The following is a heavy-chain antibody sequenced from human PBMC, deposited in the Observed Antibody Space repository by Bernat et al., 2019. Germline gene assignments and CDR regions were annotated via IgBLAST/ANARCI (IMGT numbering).Heavy chain of an antibody. J-gene: IGHJ5*02. CDR2: ISSSGSTI. D-gene: IGHD3-3*01. CDR1: GFTFSSYE. CDR3: ARLGITIFGGVNFDQNWFDP. V-gene: IGHV3-48*03. Sequence: EVQLVESGGGLVQPGGSLRLSCAASGFTFSSYEMNWVRQAPGKGLEWVSYISSSGSTIYYADSVKGRFTISRDNAKNSLYLQMNSLRAEDTAVYYCARLGITIFGGVNFDQNWFDPWGQGTLVTVSS.